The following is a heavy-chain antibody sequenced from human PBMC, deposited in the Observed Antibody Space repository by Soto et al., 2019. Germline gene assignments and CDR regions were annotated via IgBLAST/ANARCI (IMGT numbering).Heavy chain of an antibody. CDR2: IYPGDSDT. V-gene: IGHV5-51*01. D-gene: IGHD6-13*01. J-gene: IGHJ6*02. Sequence: GESLKISCKGSGYSFTSYWIGWVRQLPGKGLEWMGIIYPGDSDTRYSPSFQGQVTISADKSISTAYLQWSSLKASDTAMYYCARVVYSSSWYIPGLYYYGMDVWGQGTTVTVSS. CDR1: GYSFTSYW. CDR3: ARVVYSSSWYIPGLYYYGMDV.